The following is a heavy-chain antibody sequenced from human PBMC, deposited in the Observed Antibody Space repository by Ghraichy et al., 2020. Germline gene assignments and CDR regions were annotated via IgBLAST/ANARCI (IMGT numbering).Heavy chain of an antibody. Sequence: GGSLRLSCAASGFIFSTYGMHWVRQAPGKGLDWVAVIWYDGSNKFYADSVKGRFTISRDNSKNTLYLQMNSLRAEDTAVYYCARDFNGVNYWGQGTLVTVSS. D-gene: IGHD2-8*01. J-gene: IGHJ4*02. CDR2: IWYDGSNK. V-gene: IGHV3-33*01. CDR1: GFIFSTYG. CDR3: ARDFNGVNY.